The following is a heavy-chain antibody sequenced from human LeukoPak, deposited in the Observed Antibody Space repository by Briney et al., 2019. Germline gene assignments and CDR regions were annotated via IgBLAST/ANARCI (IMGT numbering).Heavy chain of an antibody. CDR1: GFTFSSHW. CDR3: VRGALRDCSYTSCTRGNWFDP. J-gene: IGHJ5*02. V-gene: IGHV3-74*01. D-gene: IGHD2-2*01. CDR2: INADGSAT. Sequence: GGSLRLSCAASGFTFSSHWMHWVRQAPEKGLVGVSHINADGSATYYAASVKGRFTISRDNARNTLYLQMHSLTAEDTGVYYCVRGALRDCSYTSCTRGNWFDPWGQGTLVTASS.